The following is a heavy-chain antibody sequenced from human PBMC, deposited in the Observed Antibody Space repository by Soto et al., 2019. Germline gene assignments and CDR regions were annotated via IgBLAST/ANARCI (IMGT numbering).Heavy chain of an antibody. Sequence: EVQLVESGGGLVQPGGSLRLSCAGSALTASKNYMSWVRQPPGKGLEWVSVIYSGGTTYYADSVKDRFSISRDNSKSTLYLQMDKLRAGDTAVYYCARGGSGSDWDYYGMDVWGQGTMVTVSS. J-gene: IGHJ6*02. CDR1: ALTASKNY. V-gene: IGHV3-66*01. CDR2: IYSGGTT. CDR3: ARGGSGSDWDYYGMDV. D-gene: IGHD3-10*01.